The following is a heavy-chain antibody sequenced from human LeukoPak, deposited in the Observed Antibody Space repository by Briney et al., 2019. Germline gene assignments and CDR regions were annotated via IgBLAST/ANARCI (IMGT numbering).Heavy chain of an antibody. CDR2: IYYSGST. J-gene: IGHJ3*02. Sequence: PSETLSLTCTVSGGSISSYYWSWIRQPTGKGLEWIGYIYYSGSTNYNPSLKSRVTISVDTSKNQFSLKLSSVTAADTAVYYCARDRDYYDSSGPGAFDIWGQGTMVTVSS. V-gene: IGHV4-59*01. D-gene: IGHD3-22*01. CDR3: ARDRDYYDSSGPGAFDI. CDR1: GGSISSYY.